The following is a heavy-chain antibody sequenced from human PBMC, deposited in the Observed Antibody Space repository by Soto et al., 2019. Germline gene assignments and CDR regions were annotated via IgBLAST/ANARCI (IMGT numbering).Heavy chain of an antibody. CDR3: ARAYFESSGPWLSDY. Sequence: GASVKVSCKASGYTFTGYYMHWVRQAPGQGLEWMGWISVYNGNANYAQKFQGRVTMTTDTSTSTAYMELRGLRSGDTAVYYCARAYFESSGPWLSDYWGQGTLVTVSS. D-gene: IGHD3-22*01. V-gene: IGHV1-18*04. CDR2: ISVYNGNA. J-gene: IGHJ4*02. CDR1: GYTFTGYY.